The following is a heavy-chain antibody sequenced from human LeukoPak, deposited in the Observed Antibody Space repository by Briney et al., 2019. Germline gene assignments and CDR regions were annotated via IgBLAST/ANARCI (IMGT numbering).Heavy chain of an antibody. D-gene: IGHD3-22*01. CDR2: FDPEDGET. J-gene: IGHJ3*02. CDR3: ATDRGYYDPLVQDAFDI. CDR1: GYTLTELS. Sequence: GASVKLSCKVSGYTLTELSMHWVRQAPGKGLEWVGGFDPEDGETIYAQKFQGRVTMTEDTSTDTAYMELSSLRSEDTAVYYCATDRGYYDPLVQDAFDIWGQGTMVTVSS. V-gene: IGHV1-24*01.